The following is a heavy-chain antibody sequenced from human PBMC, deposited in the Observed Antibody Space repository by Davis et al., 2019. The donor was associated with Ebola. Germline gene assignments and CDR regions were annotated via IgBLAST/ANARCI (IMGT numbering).Heavy chain of an antibody. J-gene: IGHJ6*02. CDR3: ARWLRGSRVYYGMDV. Sequence: GESLNTSCAASGFTFSDYYMSLIRQAPGEGLEWVSYISSSGSTIYYADSVKGRFTISRDNAKNSLHLQMNSLRAEETAVYYCARWLRGSRVYYGMDVWGQGTTVTVSS. CDR1: GFTFSDYY. D-gene: IGHD3-22*01. V-gene: IGHV3-11*01. CDR2: ISSSGSTI.